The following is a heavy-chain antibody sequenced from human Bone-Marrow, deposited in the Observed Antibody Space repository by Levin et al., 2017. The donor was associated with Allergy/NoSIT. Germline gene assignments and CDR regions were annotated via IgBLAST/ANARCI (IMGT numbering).Heavy chain of an antibody. CDR1: EFTVSSNY. D-gene: IGHD6-19*01. Sequence: GGSLRLSCAASEFTVSSNYMRWVRQAPGKGLEWVSLIYSGGSTYYADSVKGRFTISRDTSKNMLYLQMNSLRAEDTAVYYCATSPSSGAWGQGTLVTVSS. J-gene: IGHJ5*02. CDR3: ATSPSSGA. CDR2: IYSGGST. V-gene: IGHV3-53*01.